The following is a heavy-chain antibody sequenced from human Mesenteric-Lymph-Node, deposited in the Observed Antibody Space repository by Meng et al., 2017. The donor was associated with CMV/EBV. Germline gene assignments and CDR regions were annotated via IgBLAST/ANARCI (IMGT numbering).Heavy chain of an antibody. J-gene: IGHJ4*02. Sequence: QVRLHGSGPGLVKPSETLSLTSIVTAGSVTRGAYDCSWIRQSPGKGLECIGYIYGPGITIYNPSLKSRVTILLETSKNQCSLKLNSVTTADTAVYYCAKSRSSTPGIVDDWGQGTLVTVSS. CDR1: AGSVTRGAYD. D-gene: IGHD2/OR15-2a*01. V-gene: IGHV4-61*08. CDR2: IYGPGIT. CDR3: AKSRSSTPGIVDD.